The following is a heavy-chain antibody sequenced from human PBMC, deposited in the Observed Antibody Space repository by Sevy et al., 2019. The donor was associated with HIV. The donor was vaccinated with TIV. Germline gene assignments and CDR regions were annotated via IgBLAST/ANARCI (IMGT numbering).Heavy chain of an antibody. Sequence: TLSLTCTVSGAAISSGGYYWTWIRQHPGKGLEWIGNIYHSGSSFYNPSLKGRVVMSVVTSKNQFSLNLTSLTAADTAVDYCARVPVGSSPYYYAIDVWGQGTSVTVSS. J-gene: IGHJ6*02. CDR2: IYHSGSS. V-gene: IGHV4-31*03. D-gene: IGHD6-6*01. CDR3: ARVPVGSSPYYYAIDV. CDR1: GAAISSGGYY.